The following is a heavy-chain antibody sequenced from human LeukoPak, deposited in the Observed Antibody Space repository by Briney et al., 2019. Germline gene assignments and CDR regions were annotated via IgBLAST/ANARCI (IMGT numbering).Heavy chain of an antibody. CDR3: ARGSDRVGAEFDY. V-gene: IGHV1-8*03. CDR2: MNPNSGNT. D-gene: IGHD1-26*01. J-gene: IGHJ4*02. CDR1: GYTFTSYD. Sequence: ASVKVSCKASGYTFTSYDINWVRQATGQGLEWMGWMNPNSGNTGYAQKFRGRVTITRNTSISTAYMELSSLRSEDTAVYYCARGSDRVGAEFDYWGQGTLVTVSS.